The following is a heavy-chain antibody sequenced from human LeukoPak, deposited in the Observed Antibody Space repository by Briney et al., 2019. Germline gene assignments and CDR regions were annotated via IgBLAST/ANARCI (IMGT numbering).Heavy chain of an antibody. CDR3: ARAEAARGIDY. Sequence: SETLSLTCTVSGGSISSYYWSWIRQPPGKGLEWMGYIYYSGSTNYNPSLKSRVTISVDTSKNQFSLKLSSVTAADTAVYYCARAEAARGIDYWCQGTLVTVSS. D-gene: IGHD6-6*01. CDR1: GGSISSYY. CDR2: IYYSGST. V-gene: IGHV4-59*01. J-gene: IGHJ4*02.